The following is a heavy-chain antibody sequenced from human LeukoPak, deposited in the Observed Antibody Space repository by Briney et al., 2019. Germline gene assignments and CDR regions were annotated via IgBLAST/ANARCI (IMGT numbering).Heavy chain of an antibody. D-gene: IGHD6-19*01. CDR1: GYTFSNYC. V-gene: IGHV1-46*01. Sequence: ASVKVSCKASGYTFSNYCMHWVRQAPGQGLEWMGIINPSGGSTSYAQKFQGRVTMTRDTSTSTVYMELSSLRSEDTAVYYCARDPAPTYSSGQIDYWGQGTLVTVSS. CDR2: INPSGGST. CDR3: ARDPAPTYSSGQIDY. J-gene: IGHJ4*02.